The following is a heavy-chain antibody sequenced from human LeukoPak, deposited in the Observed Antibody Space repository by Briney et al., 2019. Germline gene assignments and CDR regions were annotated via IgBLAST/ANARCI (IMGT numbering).Heavy chain of an antibody. D-gene: IGHD3-10*01. V-gene: IGHV3-9*01. CDR2: ISWNSGSI. J-gene: IGHJ1*01. Sequence: HPGRSLRLSCAASGFTFDDYAMHWVRHAPGKGLEWVSGISWNSGSIGYADSVKGRFTISRDNAKNSLYLQMNSLRAEDTALYYCAKDITAGSGSYHELTALQHWGQGTLVTVSS. CDR3: AKDITAGSGSYHELTALQH. CDR1: GFTFDDYA.